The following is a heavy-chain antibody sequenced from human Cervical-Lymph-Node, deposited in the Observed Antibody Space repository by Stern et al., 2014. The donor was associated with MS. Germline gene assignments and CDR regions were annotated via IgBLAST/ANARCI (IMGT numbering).Heavy chain of an antibody. CDR1: GGSISSGDYY. J-gene: IGHJ4*02. CDR2: IYYSGST. CDR3: ARGGAVAGQTFYFDQ. Sequence: QVQLVESGPGLVKPSQTLSLTCTVSGGSISSGDYYWSWIRQHPGKGREWIGDIYYSGSTYYNPSLKSRVTISIDTSKNQFSLKLNSVTAADTAVYSCARGGAVAGQTFYFDQWGQGTLVTVSS. V-gene: IGHV4-31*03. D-gene: IGHD6-19*01.